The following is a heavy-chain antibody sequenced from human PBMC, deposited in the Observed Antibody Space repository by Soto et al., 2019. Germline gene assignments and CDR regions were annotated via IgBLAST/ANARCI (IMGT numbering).Heavy chain of an antibody. CDR1: DGSISSFW. Sequence: SETLSLTCPVSDGSISSFWWSCIRQPPGKGLEWIAYISASGTTNYNPSLKSRVTISVDTSKNQFSLKLSSVTAADTAVYYCARVVGAAPFIYFDYWGQGSLVTVSS. CDR3: ARVVGAAPFIYFDY. V-gene: IGHV4-59*01. CDR2: ISASGTT. J-gene: IGHJ4*02. D-gene: IGHD2-15*01.